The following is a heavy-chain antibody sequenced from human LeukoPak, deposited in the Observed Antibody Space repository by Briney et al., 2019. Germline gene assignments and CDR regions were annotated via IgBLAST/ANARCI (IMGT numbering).Heavy chain of an antibody. D-gene: IGHD4-23*01. CDR1: GYTFTNYG. CDR3: ARDKAVTTEVTQHFQH. CDR2: ISAYNGYT. V-gene: IGHV1-18*01. J-gene: IGHJ1*01. Sequence: ASVKVSCKASGYTFTNYGISWVRQAPGQGLEWMGWISAYNGYTDYAQKLQFRVTMTTDTSTSTAYMELRSLRPDDTAVYYCARDKAVTTEVTQHFQHWGQGTPVTVSS.